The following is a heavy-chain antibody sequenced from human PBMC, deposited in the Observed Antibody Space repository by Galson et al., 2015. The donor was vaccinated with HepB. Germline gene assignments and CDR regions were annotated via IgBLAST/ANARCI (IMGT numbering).Heavy chain of an antibody. CDR2: ISYDGSNK. CDR1: GFTFSSYG. D-gene: IGHD3-10*01. J-gene: IGHJ4*02. Sequence: SLRLSCAASGFTFSSYGIHWVRQAPGKGLEWVAVISYDGSNKYYADSVKGRFTISRDNSKNTLYLQMNSLRAEDTAVYYCAKSGVRGARQHLPDYWGQGTLVTVSS. CDR3: AKSGVRGARQHLPDY. V-gene: IGHV3-30*18.